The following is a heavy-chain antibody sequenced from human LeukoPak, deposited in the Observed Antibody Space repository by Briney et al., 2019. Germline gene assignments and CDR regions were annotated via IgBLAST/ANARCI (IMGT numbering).Heavy chain of an antibody. CDR1: GGSISSSSYY. V-gene: IGHV4-39*01. J-gene: IGHJ4*02. D-gene: IGHD1-26*01. Sequence: SETLSLTCTVSGGSISSSSYYWGWIRQPPGKGLEWIGSIYYSGSTYYNPSLKSRVTISVDTSKNQFSLKLSSVTAADTAVYYCARVLKVGARSQHFDYWGQGTLVTVSS. CDR3: ARVLKVGARSQHFDY. CDR2: IYYSGST.